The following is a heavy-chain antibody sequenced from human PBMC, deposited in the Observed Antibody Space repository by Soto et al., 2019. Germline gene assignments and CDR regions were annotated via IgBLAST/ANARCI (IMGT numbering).Heavy chain of an antibody. D-gene: IGHD6-19*01. V-gene: IGHV3-33*01. J-gene: IGHJ6*02. CDR2: IWYDGSNK. CDR1: GFTFRSHA. Sequence: QVQVVESGGGVVQPGRSLRLSCTASGFTFRSHAMHWVRQAPGKGLEWVAHIWYDGSNKYYADSVKGRFTISRDNSKNTLYVQMDSLRVEDTAVYYCARDGQSLAPYALDVWGQGTSVTVS. CDR3: ARDGQSLAPYALDV.